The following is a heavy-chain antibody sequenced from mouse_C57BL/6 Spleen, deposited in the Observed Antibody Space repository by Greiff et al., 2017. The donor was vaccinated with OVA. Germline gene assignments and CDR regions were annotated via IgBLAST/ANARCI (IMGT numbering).Heavy chain of an antibody. V-gene: IGHV3-6*01. J-gene: IGHJ2*01. CDR2: ISYDGSN. D-gene: IGHD4-1*01. CDR3: ATNWDGDFDY. Sequence: EESGPGLVKPSQSLSLTCSVTGYSITSGYYWNWIRQFPGNKLEWMGYISYDGSNNYNPSLKNRISITRDTSKNQFFLKLNSVTTEDTATYYCATNWDGDFDYWGQGTTLTVSS. CDR1: GYSITSGYY.